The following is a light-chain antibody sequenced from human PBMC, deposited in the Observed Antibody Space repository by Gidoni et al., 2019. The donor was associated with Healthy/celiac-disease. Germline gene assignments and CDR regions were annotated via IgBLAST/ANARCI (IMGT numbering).Light chain of an antibody. CDR1: QSISSY. Sequence: DIQMTQSPSSLSASVGDSVTITCRASQSISSYFKWYQQKPGKAPKLLIYAASSLQSGVPSRFSGSGSGTYFTLTIRSLQPEDFSTYYCQQSYSTPRTFXXXTKLEIK. J-gene: IGKJ2*01. V-gene: IGKV1-39*01. CDR2: AAS. CDR3: QQSYSTPRT.